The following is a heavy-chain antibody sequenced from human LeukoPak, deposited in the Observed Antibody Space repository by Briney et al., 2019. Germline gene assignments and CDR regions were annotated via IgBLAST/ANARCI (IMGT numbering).Heavy chain of an antibody. J-gene: IGHJ4*02. CDR2: TSGSGDNT. CDR1: GFTFSSYA. CDR3: AKWKYSNSGIDDY. D-gene: IGHD6-6*01. Sequence: GGSLRLSCAASGFTFSSYAMSWVRQVPGKGLEWVSVTSGSGDNTYYADSVKGRFTISRDNSKNMLYLQMNSLRAEDTAVYYCAKWKYSNSGIDDYWGQGTLVTVSS. V-gene: IGHV3-23*01.